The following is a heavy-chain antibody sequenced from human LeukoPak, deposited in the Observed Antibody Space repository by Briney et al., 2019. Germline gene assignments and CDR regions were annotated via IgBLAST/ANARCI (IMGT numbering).Heavy chain of an antibody. V-gene: IGHV3-48*03. Sequence: GGSLRLSCAASGFTFSSYEMNWVRQAPGKGLECVSYISSSGSTIYYADSVKGRFTISRDNAKNSVYLQMNSLRAEDTAVYYCARDKWLTTTHYFDYWGQGTLVTVSS. CDR1: GFTFSSYE. J-gene: IGHJ4*02. CDR3: ARDKWLTTTHYFDY. CDR2: ISSSGSTI. D-gene: IGHD4-11*01.